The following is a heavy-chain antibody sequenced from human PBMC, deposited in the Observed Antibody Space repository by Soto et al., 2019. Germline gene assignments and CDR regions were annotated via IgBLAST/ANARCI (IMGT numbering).Heavy chain of an antibody. J-gene: IGHJ4*02. CDR1: GFTFSSYS. CDR2: ISSSSSTI. D-gene: IGHD5-12*01. CDR3: ARGRRDGYNPLGY. Sequence: PGGSLRLSCAASGFTFSSYSMNWVRQAPGKGLEWVSYISSSSSTIYYADSVKGRFTISRDNVKNSLYLQMNSLRDEDTAVYYCARGRRDGYNPLGYWGQGTLVTVSS. V-gene: IGHV3-48*02.